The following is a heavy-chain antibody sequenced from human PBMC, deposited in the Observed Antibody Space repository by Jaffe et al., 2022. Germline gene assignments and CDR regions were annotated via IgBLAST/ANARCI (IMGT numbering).Heavy chain of an antibody. Sequence: EVQLVESGGGLVQPGRSLRLSCAASGFTFDDYAMHWVRQAPGKGLEWVSGISWNSGSIGYADSVKGRFTISRDNAKNSLYLQMNSLRAEDTALYYCAKDLEYAAIGAAFDIWGQGTMVTVSS. CDR3: AKDLEYAAIGAAFDI. D-gene: IGHD6-25*01. V-gene: IGHV3-9*01. CDR1: GFTFDDYA. J-gene: IGHJ3*02. CDR2: ISWNSGSI.